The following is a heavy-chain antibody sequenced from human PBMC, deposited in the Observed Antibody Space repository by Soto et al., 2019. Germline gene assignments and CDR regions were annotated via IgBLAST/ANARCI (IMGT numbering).Heavy chain of an antibody. CDR2: INPNSGGT. V-gene: IGHV1-2*04. Sequence: QVQLVQSGAEVKKPGASVKVSCKASGYTFTGYYMHWVRQPPGQGLEWMGWINPNSGGTNYAQKFQGWVTMTRDTSISTAYMELSRLRSDDTAVYYCARSSVPSRPYYCMDVWGKGTTVTVSS. CDR1: GYTFTGYY. CDR3: ARSSVPSRPYYCMDV. J-gene: IGHJ6*03. D-gene: IGHD6-6*01.